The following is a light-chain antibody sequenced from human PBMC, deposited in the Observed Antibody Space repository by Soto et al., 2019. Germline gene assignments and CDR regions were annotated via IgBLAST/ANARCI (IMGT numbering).Light chain of an antibody. CDR1: SSDVGGYNS. CDR2: DVI. V-gene: IGLV2-11*01. CDR3: CSYVGSYSYV. J-gene: IGLJ1*01. Sequence: QSALTQPRSVSGSPGQSVTVSCIGTSSDVGGYNSVSWYQEHPGKAPKLMIYDVIKRPSGVPDRFSGSKSGNTASLTISGLLPEDQADYYCCSYVGSYSYVFGTGTKVTV.